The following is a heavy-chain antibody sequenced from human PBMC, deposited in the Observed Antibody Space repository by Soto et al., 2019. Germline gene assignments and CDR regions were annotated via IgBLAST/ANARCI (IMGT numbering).Heavy chain of an antibody. CDR2: IYYSGST. J-gene: IGHJ4*02. V-gene: IGHV4-59*01. CDR1: GGSISSYY. CDR3: ARMTFDDYFDY. D-gene: IGHD2-21*02. Sequence: SETLSLTCTVSGGSISSYYWSCIRQPPGKGLEWIGYIYYSGSTNYNPSIKSRVTISVDTSKNQFSLKLSSVTAADTAVYYCARMTFDDYFDYWGQGTLVTVS.